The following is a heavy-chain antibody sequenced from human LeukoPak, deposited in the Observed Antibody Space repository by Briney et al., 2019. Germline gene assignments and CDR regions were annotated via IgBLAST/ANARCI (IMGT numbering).Heavy chain of an antibody. V-gene: IGHV3-15*01. CDR3: TTDLVYSYGNDAFDI. D-gene: IGHD5-18*01. Sequence: AGGSLRLSCAASGFTFSNAWMSWVRQAPGKGLEWVGRIKSKTDGGTTDYAAPVKGRFTISRDDSKNTLYLQMNSLKTEDTAVYYCTTDLVYSYGNDAFDIWGQGTMVTVSS. J-gene: IGHJ3*02. CDR1: GFTFSNAW. CDR2: IKSKTDGGTT.